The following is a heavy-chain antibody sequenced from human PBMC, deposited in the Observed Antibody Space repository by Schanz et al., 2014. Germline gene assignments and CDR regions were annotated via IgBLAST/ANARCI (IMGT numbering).Heavy chain of an antibody. V-gene: IGHV3-30*18. D-gene: IGHD3-22*01. Sequence: VQLVESGGGVVRPGRSLRLSCAGSGFSFSGFGMHWVRQAPGKGLEWVAVISYDGRNKYFADSVKGRFTISRDNSKNTLFLQVNSLRAEDTAVYYCAKDHFGHYDSSGCSDCYYYGMDVWGQGTTVTVSS. J-gene: IGHJ6*02. CDR1: GFSFSGFG. CDR3: AKDHFGHYDSSGCSDCYYYGMDV. CDR2: ISYDGRNK.